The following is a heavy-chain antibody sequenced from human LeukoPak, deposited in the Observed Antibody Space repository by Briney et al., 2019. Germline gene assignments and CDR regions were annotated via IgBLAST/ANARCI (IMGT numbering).Heavy chain of an antibody. CDR1: GFTFSSYW. CDR2: INSDGSST. V-gene: IGHV3-74*01. D-gene: IGHD6-6*01. CDR3: AREGSIAARPPDY. J-gene: IGHJ4*02. Sequence: GGSLRLSCAASGFTFSSYWMHWVRQAPGKGLVWVSRINSDGSSTSYADSVKCRFTISRDNAKNTLYLQMNSLRAEDTAVYYCAREGSIAARPPDYWGQGTLVTVSS.